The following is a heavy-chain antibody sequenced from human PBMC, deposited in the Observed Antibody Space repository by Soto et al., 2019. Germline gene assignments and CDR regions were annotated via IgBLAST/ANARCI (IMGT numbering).Heavy chain of an antibody. CDR1: GFTFSNYA. Sequence: EVQLLESGGGLVQPGVSLRLSCAASGFTFSNYAMTWVRQAPGKGLEWVSGITGSSETTYYADSVKGRFTISRDNSKNTVSLQMNGLRAEDSAVYYCARDCARTSCSVWKLWGQGTLVTVSP. CDR2: ITGSSETT. CDR3: ARDCARTSCSVWKL. D-gene: IGHD2-2*01. J-gene: IGHJ4*02. V-gene: IGHV3-23*01.